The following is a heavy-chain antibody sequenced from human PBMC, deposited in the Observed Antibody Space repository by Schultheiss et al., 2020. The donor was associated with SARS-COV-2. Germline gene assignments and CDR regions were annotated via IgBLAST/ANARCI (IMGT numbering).Heavy chain of an antibody. J-gene: IGHJ4*02. D-gene: IGHD3-10*01. CDR2: IYYTGIT. CDR3: ARAARVEQLFSVRGGHLDY. V-gene: IGHV4-59*01. Sequence: SETLSLTCTVSGSSISGYFWTWIRQPLGKGLEQVGNIYYTGITKYSPSLKSRITISVDTSKKQFSLRLGSVTAADTAVYYCARAARVEQLFSVRGGHLDYWGRGTQVTVSS. CDR1: GSSISGYF.